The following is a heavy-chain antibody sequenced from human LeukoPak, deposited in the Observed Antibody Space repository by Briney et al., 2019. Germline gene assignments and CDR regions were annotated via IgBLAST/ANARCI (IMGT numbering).Heavy chain of an antibody. Sequence: ASVKVSGKASAYTFTGYYMHWVRQAPGQGLEWMGWINPNSGGTNYAQKFQGRVTMTRDTSISTAYMELSRLRSDDTAVYYCAREGYCSSTSCYEGGWFDPWGQGTLVTVSS. V-gene: IGHV1-2*02. CDR2: INPNSGGT. CDR3: AREGYCSSTSCYEGGWFDP. CDR1: AYTFTGYY. J-gene: IGHJ5*02. D-gene: IGHD2-2*01.